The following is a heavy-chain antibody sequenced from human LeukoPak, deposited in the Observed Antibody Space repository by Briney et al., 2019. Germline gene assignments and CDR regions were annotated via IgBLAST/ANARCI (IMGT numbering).Heavy chain of an antibody. D-gene: IGHD2-15*01. J-gene: IGHJ4*02. CDR2: MYTSGST. Sequence: SETLSLTCTVSGGSISSYYWTWIRQPAGKGLEWIGRMYTSGSTNYNPSLKSRVTMSVDTSKNQFSLKLSSVTAADTAVYYCARQGSVKNFDYWGQGTLVTVSS. CDR3: ARQGSVKNFDY. V-gene: IGHV4-4*07. CDR1: GGSISSYY.